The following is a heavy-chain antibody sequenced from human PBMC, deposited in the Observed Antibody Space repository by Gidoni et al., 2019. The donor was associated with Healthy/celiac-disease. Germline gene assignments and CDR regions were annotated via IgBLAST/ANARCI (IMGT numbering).Heavy chain of an antibody. D-gene: IGHD2-21*02. V-gene: IGHV3-48*03. CDR2: ISSSGSTI. Sequence: EVQLVESGGGLVQPGGSLRLSCAAYGFTFSSYEMNWVRQAPGKGLEWVSYISSSGSTIYYADSVKGRFTISRDNAKNSLYLQMNSLRAEDTAVYYCARGTYCGGDCYGEYFQHWGQGTLVTVSS. J-gene: IGHJ1*01. CDR1: GFTFSSYE. CDR3: ARGTYCGGDCYGEYFQH.